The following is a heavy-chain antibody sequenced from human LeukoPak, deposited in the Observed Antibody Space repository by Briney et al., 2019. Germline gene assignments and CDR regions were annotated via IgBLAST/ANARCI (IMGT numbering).Heavy chain of an antibody. V-gene: IGHV1-18*01. D-gene: IGHD1-26*01. CDR3: AREVRGEQVGATPYYYYYYMDV. Sequence: ASVKVSCKASGGTFSSYGISWVRQAPGQGLEWMGWISAYNGNTNYAQKLQGRVTMTTDTSTSTAYMELRSLRSDDTAVYYCAREVRGEQVGATPYYYYYYMDVWGKGTTVTISS. CDR2: ISAYNGNT. CDR1: GGTFSSYG. J-gene: IGHJ6*03.